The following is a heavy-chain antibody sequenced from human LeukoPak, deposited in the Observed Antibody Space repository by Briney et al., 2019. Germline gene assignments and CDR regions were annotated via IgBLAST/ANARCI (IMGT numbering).Heavy chain of an antibody. CDR1: GSTVTSYD. Sequence: ASVKLSCKASGSTVTSYDINWVRQATGQGLEWMGWMNPNSGNTGYAQKFQGRVTMTRNTSISTAYMELSSLRSEDTAVYYCARASYGGNPVDAFDIWGQGTMVTVSS. V-gene: IGHV1-8*01. CDR3: ARASYGGNPVDAFDI. CDR2: MNPNSGNT. J-gene: IGHJ3*02. D-gene: IGHD4-23*01.